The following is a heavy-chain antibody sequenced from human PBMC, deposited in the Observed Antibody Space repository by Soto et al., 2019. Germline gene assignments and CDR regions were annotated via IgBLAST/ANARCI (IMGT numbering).Heavy chain of an antibody. CDR2: INPNSGGT. CDR3: ASAYCGGDCPDDAFDI. Sequence: ASVKVSCKASGYTFTGYYMHWVRQAPGQGLEWMGWINPNSGGTNYAQKFQGWVTMTRDTSISTAYVELSRLRSDDTAVYYCASAYCGGDCPDDAFDIWGQGTMVTVSS. D-gene: IGHD2-21*02. CDR1: GYTFTGYY. V-gene: IGHV1-2*04. J-gene: IGHJ3*02.